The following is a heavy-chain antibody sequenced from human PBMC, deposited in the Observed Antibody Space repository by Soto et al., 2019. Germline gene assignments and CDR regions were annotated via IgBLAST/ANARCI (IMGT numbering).Heavy chain of an antibody. CDR2: TYYRSTWGN. V-gene: IGHV6-1*01. CDR3: ARTPDY. Sequence: PSQTLSLTCAISGDTVSRSSATWTWIRQSPSRGLEWLGRTYYRSTWGNDYAHSVKGRIPINPDTSDNQFSLHLNSVTPEDTAVYYCARTPDYWGQGTLVTVSS. CDR1: GDTVSRSSAT. J-gene: IGHJ4*02.